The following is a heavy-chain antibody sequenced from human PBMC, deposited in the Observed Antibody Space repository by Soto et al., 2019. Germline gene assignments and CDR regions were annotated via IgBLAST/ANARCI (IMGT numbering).Heavy chain of an antibody. CDR2: INTVTANT. CDR3: ATNLGRKSFLVPL. D-gene: IGHD7-27*01. CDR1: GYTFTTYP. V-gene: IGHV1-3*04. J-gene: IGHJ4*02. Sequence: ASVKVSCKASGYTFTTYPIHWMRQAPGQRLEWMGWINTVTANTKYSQNFQGRVSITRDTSASTGYIELNSLRSEDTALYFCATNLGRKSFLVPLWGQGTLVTVSS.